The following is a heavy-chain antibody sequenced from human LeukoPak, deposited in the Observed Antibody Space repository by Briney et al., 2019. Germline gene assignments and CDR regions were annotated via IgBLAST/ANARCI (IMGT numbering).Heavy chain of an antibody. CDR2: ISGSGGSR. D-gene: IGHD2-2*01. CDR1: GFTFSSYA. CDR3: AKSGDCSSTSCYPHNWFDP. J-gene: IGHJ5*02. Sequence: GGSPRLSCAPSGFTFSSYAMSCVRQAPGKGLEWGSAISGSGGSRYYADCVKGRFTISRDNSKNTLYLQMNSLRDEDTAVYYCAKSGDCSSTSCYPHNWFDPWGQGTLVTVSS. V-gene: IGHV3-23*01.